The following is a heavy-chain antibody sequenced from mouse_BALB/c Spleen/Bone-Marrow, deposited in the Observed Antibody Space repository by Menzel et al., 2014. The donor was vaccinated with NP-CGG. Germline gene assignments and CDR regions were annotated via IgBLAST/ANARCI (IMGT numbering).Heavy chain of an antibody. CDR1: GFNIKDTY. Sequence: EVQLQQSGAELVKPGASVKWSCTASGFNIKDTYIHWVMQRPEQGLAWIGRIDPASGDTKFDPKFQGKATITADTSSNTAYLQVTSLTSEDTAVYYCARVNPWYFDVWGAGTTVTVSS. D-gene: IGHD2-2*01. J-gene: IGHJ1*01. CDR2: IDPASGDT. V-gene: IGHV14-3*02. CDR3: ARVNPWYFDV.